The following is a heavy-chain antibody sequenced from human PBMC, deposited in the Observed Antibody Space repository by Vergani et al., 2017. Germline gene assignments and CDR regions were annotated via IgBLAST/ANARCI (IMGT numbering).Heavy chain of an antibody. CDR2: IHSSGTT. CDR1: GDSISSGSYY. D-gene: IGHD3-10*01. CDR3: ARDSWTSELRGVYWFDT. Sequence: QLQLPESGPGLVKPSETLSLTCTVSGDSISSGSYYWAWIRQPPGKGLEWIGRIHSSGTTNYNPSLKSRVTLSVDTSKNQLSLRMTSVTAADTAVYYCARDSWTSELRGVYWFDTWGQGTLVSVS. V-gene: IGHV4-39*07. J-gene: IGHJ5*02.